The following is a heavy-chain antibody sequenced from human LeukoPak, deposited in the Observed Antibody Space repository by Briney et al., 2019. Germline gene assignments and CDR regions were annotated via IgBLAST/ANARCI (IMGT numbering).Heavy chain of an antibody. CDR3: ARDKGGYSSSWYRYYYYGMDV. D-gene: IGHD6-13*01. CDR2: ISAYNGNT. V-gene: IGHV1-18*01. CDR1: GYTFTSYG. J-gene: IGHJ6*02. Sequence: ASVKVSCKASGYTFTSYGISWVRQAPGQGLEWMGWISAYNGNTNYAQKLQGRVTMTTDTSTSTAYMELRSLRSDDTAVYYCARDKGGYSSSWYRYYYYGMDVWGQGTTVTVSS.